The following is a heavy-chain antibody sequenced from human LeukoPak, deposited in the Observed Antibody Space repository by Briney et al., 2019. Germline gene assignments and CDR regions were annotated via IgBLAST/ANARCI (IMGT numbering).Heavy chain of an antibody. D-gene: IGHD3-3*01. V-gene: IGHV4-59*01. CDR3: ARSDFWSGYRLDY. CDR1: GGSISSYY. Sequence: PSETLSLTCTVSGGSISSYYWSWIRQPPGKGLEWIGYIYYSGSTNYNPSLKSRVTISVDTSKNQFSLKLSSVTAADTAVYYCARSDFWSGYRLDYWGQGTLVTVSS. J-gene: IGHJ4*02. CDR2: IYYSGST.